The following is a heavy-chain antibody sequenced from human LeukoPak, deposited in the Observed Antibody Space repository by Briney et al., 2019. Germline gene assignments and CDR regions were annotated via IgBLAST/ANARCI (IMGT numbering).Heavy chain of an antibody. CDR2: ISGSGGST. CDR1: GFTFSSYA. J-gene: IGHJ6*02. CDR3: AKGTTANYYYYYGMDV. Sequence: PGGSLRLSCAASGFTFSSYAMSWVRQAPGKGLEWVSAISGSGGSTYYADSVKGRFTISRDNSKNTLYLQMNSLRAEDTAVYYCAKGTTANYYYYYGMDVWGQRTTVTVSS. V-gene: IGHV3-23*01. D-gene: IGHD4-11*01.